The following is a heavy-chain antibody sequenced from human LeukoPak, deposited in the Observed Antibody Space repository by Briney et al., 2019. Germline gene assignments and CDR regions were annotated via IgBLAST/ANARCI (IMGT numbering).Heavy chain of an antibody. J-gene: IGHJ3*02. CDR1: GFTFGSFS. CDR2: ISSSGTYI. Sequence: PGGSLRLSCAASGFTFGSFSMTWVRQAPGKGLEWVSSISSSGTYIYYADSVKGRFTISRDNSKNTLYLQVNSLRAEDTAMYYCARNILFAFDIWGQGTMVTVSS. CDR3: ARNILFAFDI. D-gene: IGHD2/OR15-2a*01. V-gene: IGHV3-21*04.